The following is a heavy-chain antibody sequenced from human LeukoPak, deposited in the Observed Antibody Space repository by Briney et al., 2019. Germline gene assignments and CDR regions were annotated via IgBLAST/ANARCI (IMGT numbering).Heavy chain of an antibody. V-gene: IGHV4-4*02. CDR2: IHKSGSP. J-gene: IGHJ4*02. CDR1: LDSTTSNF. Sequence: PSETLSLTCTVSLDSTTSNFWSWVRQPPGKGLEWIGEIHKSGSPNYNPSLQSRVTISIDRSRNQIVLELSSVTAADTAVYYCAREILGGFNPGAYWGQGILVPVSS. CDR3: AREILGGFNPGAY. D-gene: IGHD1-14*01.